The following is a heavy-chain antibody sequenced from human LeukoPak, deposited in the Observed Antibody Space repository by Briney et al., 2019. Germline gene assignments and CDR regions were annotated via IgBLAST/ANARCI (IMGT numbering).Heavy chain of an antibody. V-gene: IGHV4-39*01. CDR2: IYYSGST. CDR1: GGSISSSSYY. CDR3: ARRGYCSSTSCYEYWFDP. Sequence: SETLSLTRTVSGGSISSSSYYWGWIRQPPGKGLEWIGIIYYSGSTYYNPSLKSRLTISVDTSKNQFSPKLSSVTATDTAVYYCARRGYCSSTSCYEYWFDPWGQGTLVTVSS. J-gene: IGHJ5*02. D-gene: IGHD2-2*01.